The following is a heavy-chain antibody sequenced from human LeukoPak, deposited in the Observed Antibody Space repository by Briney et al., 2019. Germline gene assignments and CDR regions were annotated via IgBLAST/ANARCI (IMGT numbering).Heavy chain of an antibody. CDR2: INPSGGST. CDR3: ARDETNCSSTSCYPSNWFDP. Sequence: ASVKVSCKASGYTFTSYYMHWVRQAPGQGLEWMGIINPSGGSTSYAQKFQGRVTMTRDTSTSTVCMELSSLRSEDTAVYYCARDETNCSSTSCYPSNWFDPWGQGTLVTVSS. J-gene: IGHJ5*02. D-gene: IGHD2-2*01. V-gene: IGHV1-46*01. CDR1: GYTFTSYY.